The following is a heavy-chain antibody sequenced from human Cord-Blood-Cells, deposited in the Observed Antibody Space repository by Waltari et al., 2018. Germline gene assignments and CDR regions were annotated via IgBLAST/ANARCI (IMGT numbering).Heavy chain of an antibody. CDR1: GFPFSRYG. CDR3: ARVGGSYFDY. Sequence: EVQLVESGGGLVKPGGSLRLSCAASGFPFSRYGMNWVRQAPGKGLEWVSSISSSSYIYYADSVKGRFTISRDNAKNSLYLQMNSLRAEDTAVYYCARVGGSYFDYWGQGTLVTVSS. V-gene: IGHV3-21*01. D-gene: IGHD1-26*01. J-gene: IGHJ4*02. CDR2: ISSSSYI.